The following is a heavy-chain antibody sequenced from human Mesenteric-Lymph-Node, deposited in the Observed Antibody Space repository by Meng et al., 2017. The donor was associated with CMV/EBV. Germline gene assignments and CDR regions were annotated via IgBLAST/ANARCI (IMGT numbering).Heavy chain of an antibody. J-gene: IGHJ4*02. CDR1: GFTFSTYA. D-gene: IGHD3-10*01. Sequence: GESLKISCAASGFTFSTYAMNWVRQAPGKGLEWVSSISTRSSNKYYADSLKGRFTISRDNAKNSLHLQMNSLTAEDTAVYYCARGLRGSASYWGQGTLVTVSS. CDR3: ARGLRGSASY. CDR2: ISTRSSNK. V-gene: IGHV3-21*01.